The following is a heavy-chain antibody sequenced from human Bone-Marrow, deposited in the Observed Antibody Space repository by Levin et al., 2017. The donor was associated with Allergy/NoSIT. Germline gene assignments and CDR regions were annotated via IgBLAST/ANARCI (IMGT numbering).Heavy chain of an antibody. V-gene: IGHV3-21*01. CDR3: ARIRVIESSGPFDY. CDR1: GFTFSSYS. D-gene: IGHD2-21*01. J-gene: IGHJ4*02. CDR2: ISSSSSYI. Sequence: GGSLRLSCAASGFTFSSYSMNWVRQAPGKGLEWVSSISSSSSYIYYADSVKGRFTISRDNAKNSLYLQMNSLRAEDTAVYYCARIRVIESSGPFDYWGQGTLVTVSS.